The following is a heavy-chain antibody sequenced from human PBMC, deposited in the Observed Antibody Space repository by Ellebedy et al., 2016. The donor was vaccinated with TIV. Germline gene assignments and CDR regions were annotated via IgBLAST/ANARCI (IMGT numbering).Heavy chain of an antibody. CDR3: ARGTLLWFGEFWD. CDR2: IKQDGSEK. CDR1: GFTFSSCW. V-gene: IGHV3-7*01. D-gene: IGHD3-10*01. J-gene: IGHJ4*02. Sequence: GGSLRLSCAASGFTFSSCWMTWVRQAPGKGLEWVANIKQDGSEKYYVDSVKGRFTISRDNAKNSLYLQMNSLRAEDTAVYYCARGTLLWFGEFWDWGQGTLVTVSS.